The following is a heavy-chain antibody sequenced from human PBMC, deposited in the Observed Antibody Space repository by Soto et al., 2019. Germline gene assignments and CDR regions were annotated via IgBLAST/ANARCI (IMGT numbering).Heavy chain of an antibody. J-gene: IGHJ6*03. CDR3: ARDSGKTTVTTYIYYYYYMDV. D-gene: IGHD4-17*01. CDR1: GFTFSSYW. V-gene: IGHV3-7*01. Sequence: GGSLRLSCAASGFTFSSYWMSWVRQAPGKGLEWVANIKQDGSEKYYVDSVKGRFTISRDNAKNSLYLQMNSLRAEDTAVYYCARDSGKTTVTTYIYYYYYMDVWGKGTTVTVSS. CDR2: IKQDGSEK.